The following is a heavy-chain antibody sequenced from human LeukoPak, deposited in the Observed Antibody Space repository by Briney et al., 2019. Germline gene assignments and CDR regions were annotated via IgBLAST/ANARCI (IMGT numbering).Heavy chain of an antibody. Sequence: GGSLRLSCAASGFTFSSYAMHWVRQAPGKGLEYVSAISSNGGSTYYANSVKGRFTISRDNSKNTLYLQMGSLRAEDMAVYYCARDLVADSYYYYGMDVWGQGTTVTVSS. CDR2: ISSNGGST. V-gene: IGHV3-64*01. CDR3: ARDLVADSYYYYGMDV. D-gene: IGHD5-12*01. J-gene: IGHJ6*02. CDR1: GFTFSSYA.